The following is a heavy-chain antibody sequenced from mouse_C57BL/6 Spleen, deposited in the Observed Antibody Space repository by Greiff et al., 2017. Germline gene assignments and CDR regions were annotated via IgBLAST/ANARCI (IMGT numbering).Heavy chain of an antibody. J-gene: IGHJ4*01. CDR2: ISSGSSTI. Sequence: EVQRVESGGGLVKPGGSLKLSCAASGFTFSDYGMHWVRQAPEKGLEWVAYISSGSSTIYYAATVKGRFTISRDNAKNTLFLQMTGLMYGNTAMYYCTRPLYYYSSSYDYAMDYWGQGTSVTVSS. D-gene: IGHD1-1*01. V-gene: IGHV5-17*01. CDR1: GFTFSDYG. CDR3: TRPLYYYSSSYDYAMDY.